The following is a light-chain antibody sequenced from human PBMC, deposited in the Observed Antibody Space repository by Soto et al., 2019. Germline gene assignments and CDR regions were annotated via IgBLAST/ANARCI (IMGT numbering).Light chain of an antibody. J-gene: IGLJ3*02. CDR3: ASWDDSLSGV. Sequence: QSVLTQPPSVSAAPGQKVTVSCSGSSSNIGNNHVSWYQHLPGTAPKVLIYDNNKRPSGVPDRFSGSKSGTSASLAISGLQSEDEADYYCASWDDSLSGVFGGGTKVTVL. CDR1: SSNIGNNH. V-gene: IGLV1-51*01. CDR2: DNN.